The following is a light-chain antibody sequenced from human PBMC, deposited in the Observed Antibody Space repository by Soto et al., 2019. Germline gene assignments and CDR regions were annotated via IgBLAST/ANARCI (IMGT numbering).Light chain of an antibody. J-gene: IGKJ1*01. CDR3: QQYSSYST. V-gene: IGKV1-5*03. CDR1: QSISSW. Sequence: DIQMTQSPSTLSASVGDRVTITCRASQSISSWLAWYQQKPGKAPKLLIYKASSLESGVPSRFNDSGSGTDFTLTISSLQPDDFATYYCQQYSSYSTFGQGTKVEIK. CDR2: KAS.